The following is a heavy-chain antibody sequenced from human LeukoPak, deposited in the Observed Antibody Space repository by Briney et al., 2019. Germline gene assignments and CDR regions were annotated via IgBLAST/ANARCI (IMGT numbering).Heavy chain of an antibody. V-gene: IGHV3-64D*06. CDR3: VKGNNYDSSGYQFDY. CDR1: GFTFRRYV. Sequence: GGSLRLSCSASGFTFRRYVMYWVPQAPGKGLEYVSVISSNGGSTNYADSVKGRFTISRDNSKNTLYLQMSSLRAEDTAVYYCVKGNNYDSSGYQFDYWGQGTLVTVSS. J-gene: IGHJ4*02. D-gene: IGHD3-22*01. CDR2: ISSNGGST.